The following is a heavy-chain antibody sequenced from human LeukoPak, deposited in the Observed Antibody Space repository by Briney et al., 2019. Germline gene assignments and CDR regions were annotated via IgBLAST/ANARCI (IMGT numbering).Heavy chain of an antibody. Sequence: PGGSLRLSCAASGFTFSSYNMNWVRQAPGKGLEWVSSISSSSSYKYYADSVKGRFTISRDNAKNSLFLQMNSLRAEDTAVYYCAREAAYYSASKNFFIGAYYIDYWGQGTLITVSS. J-gene: IGHJ4*02. V-gene: IGHV3-21*01. CDR3: AREAAYYSASKNFFIGAYYIDY. CDR1: GFTFSSYN. CDR2: ISSSSSYK. D-gene: IGHD3-10*01.